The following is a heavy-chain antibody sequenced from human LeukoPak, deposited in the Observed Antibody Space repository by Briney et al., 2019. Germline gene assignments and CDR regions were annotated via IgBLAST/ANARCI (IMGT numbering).Heavy chain of an antibody. Sequence: SETLSLTCTVSGGSISSGGYYWSWIRQHPGKGLEWIGYIYYSGSTSYNPSLKSRVTISVDTSKNQFSLKLSSVTAADTAVYYCARTGYDFWSGYPNWFDPWGQGTLVTVSS. CDR2: IYYSGST. J-gene: IGHJ5*02. V-gene: IGHV4-31*03. D-gene: IGHD3-3*01. CDR3: ARTGYDFWSGYPNWFDP. CDR1: GGSISSGGYY.